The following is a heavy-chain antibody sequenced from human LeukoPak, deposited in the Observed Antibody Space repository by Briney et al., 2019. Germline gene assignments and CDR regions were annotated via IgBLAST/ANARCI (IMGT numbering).Heavy chain of an antibody. CDR2: ISSSSSYI. CDR1: GFTFSSYS. D-gene: IGHD1-26*01. Sequence: GESLRLSCAASGFTFSSYSMNWVRQPPGQGQERASSISSSSSYIYYADSVKGRFTISRDNAKNSLYLQMNSLRAEDTAVYYCARDRGSYSPYYFDYWGQGTLVTVSS. J-gene: IGHJ4*02. CDR3: ARDRGSYSPYYFDY. V-gene: IGHV3-21*01.